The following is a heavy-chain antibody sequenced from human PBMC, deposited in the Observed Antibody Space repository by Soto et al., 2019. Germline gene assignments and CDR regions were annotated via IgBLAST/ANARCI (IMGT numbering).Heavy chain of an antibody. CDR3: VRVKETSGWGAFDY. D-gene: IGHD6-19*01. V-gene: IGHV3-74*01. CDR1: GFTFSGFW. Sequence: EVELVESGGGLVQPGGSLRLSCTASGFTFSGFWMHWVRQAPGKGLVWVSRINGDGSVTNYADPVKGRFTISRDNAKNTRYLQMNSLRVEDTAVYYWVRVKETSGWGAFDYWGQGTLVTVSS. CDR2: INGDGSVT. J-gene: IGHJ4*02.